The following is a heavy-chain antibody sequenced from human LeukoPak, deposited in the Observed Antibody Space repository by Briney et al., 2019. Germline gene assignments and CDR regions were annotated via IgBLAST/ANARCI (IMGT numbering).Heavy chain of an antibody. CDR3: ARHQGISSIAAAGTDWFDP. CDR1: GGSISSYY. Sequence: PSETLSLTCTVSGGSISSYYWSWIRQPPGKGLEWIGYIYYSGSTNYNPSLKSRVTISVDTSKNQFSLKLSSVTAADTAVYYCARHQGISSIAAAGTDWFDPWGQGTLVTVSS. D-gene: IGHD6-13*01. J-gene: IGHJ5*02. V-gene: IGHV4-59*08. CDR2: IYYSGST.